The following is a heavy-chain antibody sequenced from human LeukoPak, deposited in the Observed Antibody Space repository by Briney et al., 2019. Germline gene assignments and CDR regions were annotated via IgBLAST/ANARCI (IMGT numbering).Heavy chain of an antibody. D-gene: IGHD2-15*01. Sequence: GGSLRLSCAASGFTVSSNYMSWVPQAPGKGLEWVSVIYSGGSTYYADSVKGRFTISRHNSKNTLYLQMNSLRAEDTAVYYCASCGGSCSNAFDIWGQGTMVTVSS. CDR3: ASCGGSCSNAFDI. CDR2: IYSGGST. J-gene: IGHJ3*02. CDR1: GFTVSSNY. V-gene: IGHV3-53*04.